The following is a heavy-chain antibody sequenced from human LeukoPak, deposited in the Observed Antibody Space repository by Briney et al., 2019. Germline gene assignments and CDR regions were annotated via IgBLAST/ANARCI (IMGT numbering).Heavy chain of an antibody. CDR2: ISYDGSNK. V-gene: IGHV3-30*01. CDR1: GFTFSSYA. J-gene: IGHJ4*02. D-gene: IGHD2-21*02. CDR3: ARDLRVVVVTALFDY. Sequence: PGRSLRLSCAASGFTFSSYAMHWVRQAPGKGLEWVAVISYDGSNKYYADSVKGRFTISRDNSKNTLYLQMNSLRAEDTAVYYCARDLRVVVVTALFDYWGQGTLVTVSS.